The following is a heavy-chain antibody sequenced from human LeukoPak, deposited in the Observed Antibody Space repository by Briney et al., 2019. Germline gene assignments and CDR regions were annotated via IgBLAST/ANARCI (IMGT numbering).Heavy chain of an antibody. CDR1: GGSFSGYY. J-gene: IGHJ4*02. CDR3: ARCFEVTMVRGVHAGDYFDY. V-gene: IGHV4-34*01. CDR2: INHSGST. D-gene: IGHD3-10*01. Sequence: PSETLSLTCAVYGGSFSGYYGSWIRQPPGKGLEWIGEINHSGSTNYNPSLKSRVTISVDTSKNQFSLKLSSVTAADTAVYYCARCFEVTMVRGVHAGDYFDYWGQGTLVTVSS.